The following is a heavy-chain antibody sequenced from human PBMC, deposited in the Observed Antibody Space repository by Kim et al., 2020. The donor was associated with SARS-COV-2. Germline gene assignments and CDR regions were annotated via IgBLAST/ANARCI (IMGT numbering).Heavy chain of an antibody. CDR2: ISWNSGSI. V-gene: IGHV3-9*01. CDR1: GFRFGDYA. CDR3: AKGCRGDRCFSYYYYRDV. D-gene: IGHD2-21*01. J-gene: IGHJ6*03. Sequence: GGSLRLSCVASGFRFGDYAMPWVRQAPGKGLEWISGISWNSGSIGYADSVKGRFTISRGNAKDSLFLKMKNLRVDDTDLYYCAKGCRGDRCFSYYYYRDVWGKGTTVTVSS.